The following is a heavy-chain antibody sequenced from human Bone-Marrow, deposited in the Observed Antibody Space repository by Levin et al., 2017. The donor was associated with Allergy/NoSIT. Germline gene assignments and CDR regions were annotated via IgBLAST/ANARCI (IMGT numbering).Heavy chain of an antibody. CDR2: ISYDANHK. J-gene: IGHJ3*02. CDR3: ARDYYVSGRNGALDI. V-gene: IGHV3-30-3*01. CDR1: GFTFSSHA. D-gene: IGHD3-10*01. Sequence: PGGSLRLSCAASGFTFSSHAMHWVRQAPGKGLEWVAVISYDANHKNYADSVQGRFTISRDYSKNTLYLQMNSLRADDTAIYYCARDYYVSGRNGALDIWGQGKMVTVSS.